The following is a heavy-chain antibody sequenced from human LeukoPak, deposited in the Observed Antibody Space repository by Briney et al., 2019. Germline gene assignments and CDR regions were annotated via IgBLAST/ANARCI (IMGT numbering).Heavy chain of an antibody. CDR1: GFTFSSYW. CDR3: ARLRGYSYGYIVDY. CDR2: IKQDGSEK. J-gene: IGHJ4*02. Sequence: GGSLRLSXAASGFTFSSYWMSWVRQAPGKGLEWVANIKQDGSEKYYVDSVKGRFTISRDNAKNSLYLQMNSLRAEDTAVYYCARLRGYSYGYIVDYWGQGTLVTVSS. V-gene: IGHV3-7*01. D-gene: IGHD5-18*01.